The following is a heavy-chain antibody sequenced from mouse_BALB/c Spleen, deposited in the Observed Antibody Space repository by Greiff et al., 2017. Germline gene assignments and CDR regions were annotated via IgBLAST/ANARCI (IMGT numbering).Heavy chain of an antibody. CDR2: ISSGSSTI. J-gene: IGHJ2*01. D-gene: IGHD1-1*02. V-gene: IGHV5-17*02. CDR1: GFTFSSFG. Sequence: VQLKESGGGLVQPGGSRKLSCAASGFTFSSFGMHWVRQAPEKGLEWVAYISSGSSTIYYADTVKGRFTISRDNPKNTLFLQMTSLRSEDTAMYYCARYGLYYFDYWGQGTTLTVSS. CDR3: ARYGLYYFDY.